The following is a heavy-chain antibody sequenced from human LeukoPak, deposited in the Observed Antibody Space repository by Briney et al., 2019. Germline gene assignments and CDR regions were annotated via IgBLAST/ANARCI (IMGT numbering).Heavy chain of an antibody. J-gene: IGHJ4*02. Sequence: GGSLRLSCVASGFTFSSYAVTWFRQAPGKGLEWVSSFSGGDGSPYHADSVKGRFTISRDNSKSTLYLQMNSLRAEDTAIYYCAKNGWLRSSGLWGDYWGQGALVTVSS. CDR3: AKNGWLRSSGLWGDY. V-gene: IGHV3-23*01. CDR2: FSGGDGSP. CDR1: GFTFSSYA. D-gene: IGHD5-12*01.